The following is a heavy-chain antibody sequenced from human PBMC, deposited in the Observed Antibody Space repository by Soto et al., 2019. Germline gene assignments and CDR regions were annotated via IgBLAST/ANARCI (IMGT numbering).Heavy chain of an antibody. J-gene: IGHJ3*02. D-gene: IGHD2-8*01. V-gene: IGHV3-23*01. Sequence: EVQLLESGVGLVQPGGSLRLSCAASGFTFSTYAMSWVRQAPGKGLEWVSAISGSGAEIYYTDSVRGRFAISRDNSIDTLFLQMSHLKTEDTAVYYCAHPRGYGVFDAYDIWGQGTMVTVS. CDR2: ISGSGAEI. CDR3: AHPRGYGVFDAYDI. CDR1: GFTFSTYA.